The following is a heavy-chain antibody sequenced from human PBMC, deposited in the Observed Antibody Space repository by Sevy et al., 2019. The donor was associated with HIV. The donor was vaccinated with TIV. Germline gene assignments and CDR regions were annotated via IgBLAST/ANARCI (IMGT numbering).Heavy chain of an antibody. CDR2: IIPIFGTA. V-gene: IGHV1-69*13. D-gene: IGHD3-22*01. J-gene: IGHJ4*02. CDR1: GGTFSSYA. Sequence: ASVKVSCKASGGTFSSYAISWVRQAPGQGLEWMGGIIPIFGTANDAQKFQGRVTITADESTSTAYMELSSLRSEDTAVYYCARGPLRNYYDSSGHEYWGQGTLVTVSS. CDR3: ARGPLRNYYDSSGHEY.